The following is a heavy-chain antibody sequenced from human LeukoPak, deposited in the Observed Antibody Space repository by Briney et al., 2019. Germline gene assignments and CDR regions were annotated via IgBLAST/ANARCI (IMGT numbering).Heavy chain of an antibody. V-gene: IGHV3-23*01. CDR3: AKISWDGRGTFD. CDR2: IRGSGADK. D-gene: IGHD1/OR15-1a*01. J-gene: IGHJ4*02. Sequence: GGSLRLSCAASGFSFSTYSMSWVRQAPGKGLEWVSSIRGSGADKYYADSVKGRFNISRDNSQDTLSLQMNSLRAEDTAVYYCAKISWDGRGTFDWGRGTLVTVSS. CDR1: GFSFSTYS.